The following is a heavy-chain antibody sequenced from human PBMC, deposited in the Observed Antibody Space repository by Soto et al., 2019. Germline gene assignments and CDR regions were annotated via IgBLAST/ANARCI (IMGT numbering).Heavy chain of an antibody. D-gene: IGHD3-3*01. V-gene: IGHV3-48*02. J-gene: IGHJ4*02. CDR2: IRGSSGTT. CDR3: STQGGWSYSNY. CDR1: GFSVSGYT. Sequence: EVQLLESGGGWVRPGGSLRLSCAASGFSVSGYTMNWVRQAPGKGLEWISYIRGSSGTTIYAASVRGRFTISRDNANNSLYLQMDSLRDDDTAVYYWSTQGGWSYSNYWGQGTLVSVSS.